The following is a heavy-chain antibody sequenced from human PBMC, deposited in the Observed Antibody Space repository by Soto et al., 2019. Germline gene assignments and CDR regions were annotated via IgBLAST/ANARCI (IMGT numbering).Heavy chain of an antibody. CDR1: AGTFSGYA. V-gene: IGHV1-69*13. D-gene: IGHD3-22*01. J-gene: IGHJ4*02. CDR2: IIPIFGTA. Sequence: SVKVACKASAGTFSGYAISWVRQAAGQGLEWRGGIIPIFGTANYAQKFQGRVTITADESTSTAYMDLSSRRSEDTAVYYCARGYDSSGYYHHYFDYWGQGTLVTVSS. CDR3: ARGYDSSGYYHHYFDY.